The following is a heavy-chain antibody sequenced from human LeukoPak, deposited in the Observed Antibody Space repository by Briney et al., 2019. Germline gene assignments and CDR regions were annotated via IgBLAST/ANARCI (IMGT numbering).Heavy chain of an antibody. D-gene: IGHD3-10*01. CDR2: MNPNSGNA. J-gene: IGHJ3*02. V-gene: IGHV1-8*01. CDR3: ARGSSRSFDI. CDR1: GYTFTTSD. Sequence: ASVKVSCKASGYTFTTSDINWVRQAPGQGLQWMGWMNPNSGNAVYAQKFQGRVTMTRDTSINTAYMELSSLRFEDTAVYYCARGSSRSFDIWGLGTMATVSS.